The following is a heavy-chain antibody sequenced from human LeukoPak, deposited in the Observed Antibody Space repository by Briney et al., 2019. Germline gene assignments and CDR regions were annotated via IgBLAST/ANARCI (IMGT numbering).Heavy chain of an antibody. D-gene: IGHD1-1*01. Sequence: SQTLSLTCAISGDSVSSNSAAWNWIRQSPSRGVEWLGRTYYRSKWYNDYAVSVKSRITINPDTSKNQFSLQLNSVTPEDTAVYYCAREQVIWSPPAHYYYYYGMDVWGQGTTVTVSS. V-gene: IGHV6-1*01. J-gene: IGHJ6*02. CDR2: TYYRSKWYN. CDR3: AREQVIWSPPAHYYYYYGMDV. CDR1: GDSVSSNSAA.